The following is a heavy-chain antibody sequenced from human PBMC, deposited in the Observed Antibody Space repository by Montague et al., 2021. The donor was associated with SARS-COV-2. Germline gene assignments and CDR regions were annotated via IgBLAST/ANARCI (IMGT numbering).Heavy chain of an antibody. J-gene: IGHJ4*02. CDR1: GGSISSSNYY. Sequence: SETLSLTCTVSGGSISSSNYYWGWIRQPPGKVLEWIGSIYYSGSTYYNPSLKSRVTISVDTSKNQFSLKLRSVTAADTAVYYCASQRPDITLFGVVTGRVFDYWGQGTLVTVSS. V-gene: IGHV4-39*01. D-gene: IGHD3-3*01. CDR2: IYYSGST. CDR3: ASQRPDITLFGVVTGRVFDY.